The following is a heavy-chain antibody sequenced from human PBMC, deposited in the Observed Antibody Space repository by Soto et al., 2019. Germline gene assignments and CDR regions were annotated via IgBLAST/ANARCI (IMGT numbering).Heavy chain of an antibody. V-gene: IGHV3-30-3*01. Sequence: QVQLVESGGGVVQPGRSLRLSCAASGFTFSSYAMHWVRQAPGKGLEWVAVISYDGSNKYYADSVKGRFTISRDNSKNTLYLQMNSLRAEDTAVYYCARDGAARGGHMDVWGQGTTVTVSS. J-gene: IGHJ6*02. CDR2: ISYDGSNK. D-gene: IGHD6-6*01. CDR1: GFTFSSYA. CDR3: ARDGAARGGHMDV.